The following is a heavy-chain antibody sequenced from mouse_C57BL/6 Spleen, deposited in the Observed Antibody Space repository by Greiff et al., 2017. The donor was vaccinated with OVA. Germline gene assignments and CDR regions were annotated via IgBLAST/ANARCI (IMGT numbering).Heavy chain of an antibody. CDR2: IYPGDGDT. CDR1: GYAFSSSW. Sequence: VQLQQSGPELVKPGASVKISCKASGYAFSSSWMNWVKQRPGKGLEWIGRIYPGDGDTNYTGKFKGKATLTADKSSSTAYMPLSSLTSEDSAVYFCARNYYGSSHWYFDVWAQGPRSPSPQ. V-gene: IGHV1-82*01. D-gene: IGHD1-1*01. CDR3: ARNYYGSSHWYFDV. J-gene: IGHJ1*03.